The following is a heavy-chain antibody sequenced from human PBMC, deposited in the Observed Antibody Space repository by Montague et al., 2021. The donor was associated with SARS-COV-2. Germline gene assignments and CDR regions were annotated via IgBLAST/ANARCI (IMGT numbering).Heavy chain of an antibody. CDR1: GFTFSNYA. CDR2: IYGGGTYI. J-gene: IGHJ3*01. Sequence: SLRLSCAVSGFTFSNYAMSWVRQAPGKGLEWVSFIYGGGTYIYYADFVKGRFTISRDDSENALYLQMSSLRAEDTAVYYCARGPVSDAFDVWGQGTMVTVSS. D-gene: IGHD1-14*01. CDR3: ARGPVSDAFDV. V-gene: IGHV3-23*03.